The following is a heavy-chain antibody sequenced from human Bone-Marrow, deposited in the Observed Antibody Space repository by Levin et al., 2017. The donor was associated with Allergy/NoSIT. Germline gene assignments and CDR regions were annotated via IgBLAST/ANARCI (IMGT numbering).Heavy chain of an antibody. Sequence: GGSLRLSCAASGFTFSSYAMHWVRQAPGKGLEWVAVISYDGSNKYYADSVKGRFTISRDNSKNTLYLQMNSLRAEDTAVYYCAIPGRSGSYYPPLPPFDYWGQGTLVTVSS. CDR2: ISYDGSNK. D-gene: IGHD3-10*01. CDR1: GFTFSSYA. J-gene: IGHJ4*02. V-gene: IGHV3-30-3*01. CDR3: AIPGRSGSYYPPLPPFDY.